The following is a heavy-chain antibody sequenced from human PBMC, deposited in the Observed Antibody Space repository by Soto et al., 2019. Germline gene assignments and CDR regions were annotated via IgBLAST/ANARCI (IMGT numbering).Heavy chain of an antibody. CDR1: GGSISSSSYY. CDR3: ARSGRSDYDFWSGYYTGKPSYYYMAV. D-gene: IGHD3-3*01. Sequence: GGSISSSSYYWGWIRQPPGKGLEWIGSIYYSGSTYYNPSLKSRVTISVDTSKNQFSLKLSSVTAADTAVYYCARSGRSDYDFWSGYYTGKPSYYYMAVWGKGTTVTVSS. V-gene: IGHV4-39*01. J-gene: IGHJ6*03. CDR2: IYYSGST.